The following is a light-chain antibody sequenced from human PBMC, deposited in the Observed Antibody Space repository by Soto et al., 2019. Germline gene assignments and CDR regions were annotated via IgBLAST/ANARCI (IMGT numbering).Light chain of an antibody. V-gene: IGKV3-20*01. CDR3: QQYGSFPIT. CDR1: QTVSSSF. Sequence: EIVLTQSPGTLSLSPGERATLSCRASQTVSSSFLAWYQQKPCQAPRLLISGSSSRATGIPDRFSGRGFGTDFALTISRLEPEDFAVYYCQQYGSFPITFGQGTRLEIK. CDR2: GSS. J-gene: IGKJ5*01.